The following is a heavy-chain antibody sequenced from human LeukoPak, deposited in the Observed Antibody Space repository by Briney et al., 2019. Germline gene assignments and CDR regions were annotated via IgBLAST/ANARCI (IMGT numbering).Heavy chain of an antibody. CDR2: IYTSGST. CDR1: GGSISSSSYY. Sequence: KPSETLSLTCTVSGGSISSSSYYWSWIRQPAGKGLEWIGRIYTSGSTNYNPSLKSRVTISVDTSKNQFSLKLSSVTAADTAVYYCAGRYSSGWYEDVYWGQGTLVTVSS. CDR3: AGRYSSGWYEDVY. V-gene: IGHV4-61*02. J-gene: IGHJ4*02. D-gene: IGHD6-19*01.